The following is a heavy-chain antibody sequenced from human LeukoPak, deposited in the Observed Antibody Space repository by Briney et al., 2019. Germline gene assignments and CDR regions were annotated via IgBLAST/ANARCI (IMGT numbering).Heavy chain of an antibody. J-gene: IGHJ4*02. Sequence: ASVKVSCKASVYTFTSYYMHWVRQAPGQGLEWMGIINPSGGSTSYAQKFQGRVTITRDTSTSTVYMGVSSLRSEDTAVYYCAREANYYDSSGYYRYFDYWGQGTLVTVSS. D-gene: IGHD3-22*01. CDR1: VYTFTSYY. V-gene: IGHV1-46*01. CDR2: INPSGGST. CDR3: AREANYYDSSGYYRYFDY.